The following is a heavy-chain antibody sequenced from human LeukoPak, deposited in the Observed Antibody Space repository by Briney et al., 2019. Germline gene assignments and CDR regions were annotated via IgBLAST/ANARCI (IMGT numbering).Heavy chain of an antibody. Sequence: GGSLRLSCAASGFTFSSYSMNWVRQAPGKGPEWVSSISSSSSYIYYADSVKGRFTISRDNAKNSLYLQMNSLRAEDTAVYYYAKDWARERNYYYYMDVWGKGTTVTISS. V-gene: IGHV3-21*01. J-gene: IGHJ6*03. CDR2: ISSSSSYI. D-gene: IGHD3-16*01. CDR3: AKDWARERNYYYYMDV. CDR1: GFTFSSYS.